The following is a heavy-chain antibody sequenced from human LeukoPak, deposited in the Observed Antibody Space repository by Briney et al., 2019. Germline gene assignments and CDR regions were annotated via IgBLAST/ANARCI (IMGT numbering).Heavy chain of an antibody. J-gene: IGHJ3*02. CDR1: GVSFSGYY. D-gene: IGHD6-19*01. CDR2: INHSRST. V-gene: IGHV4-34*01. Sequence: SETLSLTCAVYGVSFSGYYWSWIRQPPGKGLEWIGEINHSRSTNYNPSLKSRVTISVDTSKNQFSLKLSSVTAADTAVYYCARVSSGGAFDIWGQGTMVTVSS. CDR3: ARVSSGGAFDI.